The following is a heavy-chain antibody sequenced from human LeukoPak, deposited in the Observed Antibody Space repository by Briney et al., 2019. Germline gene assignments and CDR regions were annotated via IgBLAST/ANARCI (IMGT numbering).Heavy chain of an antibody. CDR2: ISGSGGST. Sequence: PGGSLRLSCAASGFTFSSYGMSWVRQAPGKGLEWVSAISGSGGSTYYADSVKGRFTISRDNSKNTLYLQMNSLRAEDTAVYYCAKGGLLWFGELSITLFDYWGQGTLVTVSS. CDR3: AKGGLLWFGELSITLFDY. D-gene: IGHD3-10*01. V-gene: IGHV3-23*01. CDR1: GFTFSSYG. J-gene: IGHJ4*02.